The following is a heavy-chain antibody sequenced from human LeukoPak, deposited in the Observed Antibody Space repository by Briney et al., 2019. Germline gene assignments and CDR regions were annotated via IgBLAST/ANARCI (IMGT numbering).Heavy chain of an antibody. J-gene: IGHJ3*02. D-gene: IGHD1-26*01. V-gene: IGHV4-59*01. CDR3: ASSGSYRNDAFDI. CDR1: GGSISSYY. CDR2: IYYSGST. Sequence: SETLSLTCTVSGGSISSYYWSWIRQPPGKGLEWIGYIYYSGSTNYNPPLKSRVTISVDTSKNQFSLKLSSVTAADTAVYYCASSGSYRNDAFDIWGQGTMVTVSS.